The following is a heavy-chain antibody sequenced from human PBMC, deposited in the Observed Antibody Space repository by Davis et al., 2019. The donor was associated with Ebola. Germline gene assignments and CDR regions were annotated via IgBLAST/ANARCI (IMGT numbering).Heavy chain of an antibody. J-gene: IGHJ4*02. CDR2: FDPEDGEI. V-gene: IGHV1-24*01. D-gene: IGHD2-2*01. CDR3: ARDTWEVGSSTKIK. Sequence: AASVKVSCKVSGYTLTELSMHWVRQAPGKGLEWMGGFDPEDGEIIYAQKFQGRVTMTEDTSTDTAYMELSSLRSEDTAVYYCARDTWEVGSSTKIKWSQGTLVTVSS. CDR1: GYTLTELS.